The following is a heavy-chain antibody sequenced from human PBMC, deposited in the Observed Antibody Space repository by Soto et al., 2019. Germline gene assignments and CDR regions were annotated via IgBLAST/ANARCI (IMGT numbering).Heavy chain of an antibody. V-gene: IGHV4-59*01. CDR3: ARVRGTAGKRYFDY. J-gene: IGHJ4*02. CDR1: WGYMVAFY. CDR2: TYYSGST. D-gene: IGHD6-13*01. Sequence: ASETPSLPWTVFWGYMVAFYWNRMRQPPGKGLQWIGYTYYSGSTTYNPSLKSRVTISVDSSKNQFSLKLDSVTPADTAVYYCARVRGTAGKRYFDYWGPGTLVPSPQ.